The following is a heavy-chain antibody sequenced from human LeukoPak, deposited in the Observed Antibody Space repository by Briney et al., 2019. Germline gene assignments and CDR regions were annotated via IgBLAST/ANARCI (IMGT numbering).Heavy chain of an antibody. CDR3: AKDRFGEVFGFDY. D-gene: IGHD3-10*01. CDR1: GFTFSNYG. V-gene: IGHV3-30*02. CDR2: IRYDGSDK. J-gene: IGHJ4*02. Sequence: TGGSLRLSCAASGFTFSNYGMHWVRQAPGKGLEGVAFIRYDGSDKYYADSVKGRFTISRDNSRNTLHLQMNSLRTEDTAVYYCAKDRFGEVFGFDYWGQGTLVTVSS.